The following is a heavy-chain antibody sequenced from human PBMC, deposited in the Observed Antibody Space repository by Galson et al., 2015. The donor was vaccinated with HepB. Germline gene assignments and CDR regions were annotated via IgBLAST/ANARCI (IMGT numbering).Heavy chain of an antibody. J-gene: IGHJ5*02. CDR1: GFTFSSYR. CDR2: ISSSSSTI. V-gene: IGHV3-48*04. D-gene: IGHD4-17*01. Sequence: SLRLSCAASGFTFSSYRMNWVRQAPGKGLEWVSYISSSSSTIYYADSVKGRFTISRDNAKNSLFLQMNSLRAEDTAIYYCARDRGDYGDGNWFDPWGQGTLVSVSS. CDR3: ARDRGDYGDGNWFDP.